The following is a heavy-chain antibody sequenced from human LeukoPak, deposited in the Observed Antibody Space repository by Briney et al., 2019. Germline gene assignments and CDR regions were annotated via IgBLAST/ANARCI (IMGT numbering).Heavy chain of an antibody. Sequence: PGGSLRLSCTASGFTVSSNYMSWVRQAPGKGLEWVPVIYSGGGTYYADSVKGRFTISRDNSKNTLYLQMNSLRAEDTAVYYCARGASRDGSGYWGQGTLVTVSS. CDR3: ARGASRDGSGY. V-gene: IGHV3-66*01. J-gene: IGHJ4*02. CDR2: IYSGGGT. D-gene: IGHD5-24*01. CDR1: GFTVSSNY.